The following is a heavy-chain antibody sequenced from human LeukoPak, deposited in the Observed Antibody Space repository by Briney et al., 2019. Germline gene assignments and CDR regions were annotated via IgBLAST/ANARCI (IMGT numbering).Heavy chain of an antibody. D-gene: IGHD2-2*01. J-gene: IGHJ4*02. CDR2: INQDGSDR. CDR1: GFTFSSYW. CDR3: ARYCSSTSCSSNGKFDY. Sequence: PGGSLRLSCVASGFTFSSYWMTWVRQAPGKGLEWVASINQDGSDRYYVDSVKGRFTISRDNAKNSLYLQMNSLRADDTAVYYCARYCSSTSCSSNGKFDYWGQGTLVTASS. V-gene: IGHV3-7*01.